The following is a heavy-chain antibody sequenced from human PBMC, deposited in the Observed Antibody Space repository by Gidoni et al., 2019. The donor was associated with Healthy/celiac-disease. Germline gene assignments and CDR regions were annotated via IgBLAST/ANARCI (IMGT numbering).Heavy chain of an antibody. CDR2: ISYDGSNK. J-gene: IGHJ4*02. Sequence: QVQLVESGGGVVQPGRSLRLSCAASGFTFSSYARHWVRQAPGKGLEWVAVISYDGSNKYYADSVKGRFTISRDNSKNTLYLQMNSLRAEDTAVYYCARDGPRGVGYDYYFDYWGQGTLVTVSS. V-gene: IGHV3-30*04. CDR3: ARDGPRGVGYDYYFDY. CDR1: GFTFSSYA. D-gene: IGHD5-12*01.